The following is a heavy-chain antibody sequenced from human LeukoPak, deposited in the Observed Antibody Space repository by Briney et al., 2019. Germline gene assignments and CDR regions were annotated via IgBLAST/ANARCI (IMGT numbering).Heavy chain of an antibody. J-gene: IGHJ4*02. CDR2: IYYSGST. CDR3: AGTVSRSVVTPGFDY. V-gene: IGHV4-39*01. Sequence: SETLSLTCTVSGGSISSSSYYWGWIRQPPGKGLEWIGSIYYSGSTYYNPSLKSRVTISVDTSKSQFSLKLSSVTAADTAVYYCAGTVSRSVVTPGFDYWGQGTLVTVSS. CDR1: GGSISSSSYY. D-gene: IGHD4-23*01.